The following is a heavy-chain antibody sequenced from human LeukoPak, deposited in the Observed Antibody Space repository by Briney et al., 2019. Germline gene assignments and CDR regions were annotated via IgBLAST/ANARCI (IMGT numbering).Heavy chain of an antibody. Sequence: PGGSLRLSCAASGFTFSSYAMSWVRQAPGKGLEWVSAISGSGGSTYYADSVKGRFTISRDNSKNTLYLQMNSLRAEDTAVYYCAKSSGLESRLGPYYYYYCMDVWGKGTTVTVSS. CDR3: AKSSGLESRLGPYYYYYCMDV. CDR2: ISGSGGST. V-gene: IGHV3-23*01. J-gene: IGHJ6*04. D-gene: IGHD3-16*01. CDR1: GFTFSSYA.